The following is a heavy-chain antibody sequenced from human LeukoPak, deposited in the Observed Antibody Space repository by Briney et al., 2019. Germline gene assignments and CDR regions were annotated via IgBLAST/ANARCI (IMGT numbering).Heavy chain of an antibody. D-gene: IGHD2-15*01. CDR2: IYTSGST. CDR1: GGSISSGSYY. CDR3: ARYCSGGSCYSDAFDI. J-gene: IGHJ3*02. Sequence: SETLSLTGTGSGGSISSGSYYWSWIRQPAGKGLEWIGRIYTSGSTNYNPSLKSRVTRSVDTSKNQFSLKLSSVTAADTAVYYCARYCSGGSCYSDAFDIWGQGTMVTVSS. V-gene: IGHV4-61*02.